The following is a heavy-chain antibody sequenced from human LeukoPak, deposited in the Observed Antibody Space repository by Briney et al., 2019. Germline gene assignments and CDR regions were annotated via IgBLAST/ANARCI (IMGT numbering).Heavy chain of an antibody. CDR3: AKVQYSDYDMNFDS. D-gene: IGHD5-12*01. CDR1: GFTFSSYA. Sequence: GGSLRLSCAASGFTFSSYAMSWVRQAPGMGLEWVSAIGGSDGNTYYADSVKGRFTISRDNSKNSLYLQINSLRADDTAVYYCAKVQYSDYDMNFDSWGQGTLVTVSS. CDR2: IGGSDGNT. J-gene: IGHJ4*02. V-gene: IGHV3-23*01.